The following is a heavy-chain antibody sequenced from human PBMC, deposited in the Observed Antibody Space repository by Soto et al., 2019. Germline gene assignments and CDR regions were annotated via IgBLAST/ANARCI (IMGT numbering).Heavy chain of an antibody. CDR1: GGSISSGDYY. J-gene: IGHJ4*02. D-gene: IGHD6-13*01. V-gene: IGHV4-39*07. CDR2: IYYSGNT. CDR3: ARGSTGYSSSWYRY. Sequence: SETLSLTCAVSGGSISSGDYYWSCIRQHPGKGLEWIGTIYYSGNTYYNPSLLSRVTISVDRSKNQFSLKLSSVTAADTAVYYCARGSTGYSSSWYRYWGQGTLVTVSS.